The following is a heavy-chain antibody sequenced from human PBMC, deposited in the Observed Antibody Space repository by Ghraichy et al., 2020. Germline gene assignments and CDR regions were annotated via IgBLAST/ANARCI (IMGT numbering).Heavy chain of an antibody. V-gene: IGHV3-23*01. Sequence: GESQNISCAASGFTFSSYAMSWVRQAPGKGLEWVSTISISGGSAYYADSVKGRFTISRDISKNTLYLQMNSLRAEDTAVYYCAKKIRISGSYSFWGQGTLVTVSS. CDR2: ISISGGSA. D-gene: IGHD1-26*01. CDR3: AKKIRISGSYSF. CDR1: GFTFSSYA. J-gene: IGHJ4*02.